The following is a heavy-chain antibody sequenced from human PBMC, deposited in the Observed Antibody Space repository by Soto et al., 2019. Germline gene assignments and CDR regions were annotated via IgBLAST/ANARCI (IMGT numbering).Heavy chain of an antibody. V-gene: IGHV4-59*13. D-gene: IGHD3-10*01. Sequence: QVQLQESGQGLVKPSETLSLTCIVSGGSISSDYWSWIRQPPGKGLEWIGYIYYSGSTKYNPSLESRVTISVDTSKNRFSLNLTSVTAADTAVYYCVRDRGYYGSGSYYPPEDWGQGTLVIVSS. CDR3: VRDRGYYGSGSYYPPED. CDR1: GGSISSDY. J-gene: IGHJ4*02. CDR2: IYYSGST.